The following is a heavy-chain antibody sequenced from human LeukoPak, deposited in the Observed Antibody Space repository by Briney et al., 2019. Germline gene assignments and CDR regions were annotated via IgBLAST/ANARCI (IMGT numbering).Heavy chain of an antibody. CDR2: IQYDESNR. Sequence: PGGSLRLSRPASGFIFSHFDMHWLRQAPGQGLEWVAHIQYDESNRYYVDSVKGRFTISRDNSKNTLFLQMNSLRPVDTAVYYCARGGIMTWNWLDHWGQGTLAIVSP. D-gene: IGHD3-10*01. CDR3: ARGGIMTWNWLDH. J-gene: IGHJ5*02. V-gene: IGHV3-30*02. CDR1: GFIFSHFD.